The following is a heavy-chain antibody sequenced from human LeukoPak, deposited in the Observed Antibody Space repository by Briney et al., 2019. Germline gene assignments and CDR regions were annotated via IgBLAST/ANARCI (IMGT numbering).Heavy chain of an antibody. D-gene: IGHD3-22*01. CDR3: VRDGSYYDSTGYYYLY. V-gene: IGHV1-69*13. J-gene: IGHJ4*02. CDR1: GGTFSSYA. Sequence: GASVKVSCKASGGTFSSYAISWVRQAPGQGLEWMGGIIPIFGTANYAQKFQGRVTITADESTSTAYMELSSLRSDDTAVYYCVRDGSYYDSTGYYYLYWGQGTLVTVSS. CDR2: IIPIFGTA.